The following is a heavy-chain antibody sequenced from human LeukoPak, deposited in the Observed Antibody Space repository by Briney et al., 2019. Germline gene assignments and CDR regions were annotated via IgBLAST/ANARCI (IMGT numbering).Heavy chain of an antibody. D-gene: IGHD2-2*01. CDR1: GFTFSSYA. CDR3: AKEIVVVPAAMQGGYYHYYGMDV. CDR2: ISGSGGST. Sequence: GGSLRLSCAASGFTFSSYAMSWVRQAPGKGLEWVSAISGSGGSTYYADSVKGRFTISRDNSKNTLYLQMNSLRAEDTAVYYCAKEIVVVPAAMQGGYYHYYGMDVWGQGTTVTVSS. J-gene: IGHJ6*02. V-gene: IGHV3-23*01.